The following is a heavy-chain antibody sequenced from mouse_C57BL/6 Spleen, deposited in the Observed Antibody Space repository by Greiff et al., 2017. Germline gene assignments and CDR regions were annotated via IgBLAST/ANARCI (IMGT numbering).Heavy chain of an antibody. J-gene: IGHJ2*01. Sequence: QVQLQQSGAELVKPGASAKISCKASGYAFSSYWMNWVKQRPGKGLEWIGQIYPGDGDTNYNGKFKGKATLTADKPSSTAYMQLSSLTSEDSAVYFCARWGTAQADYGGQGTTLTVSS. V-gene: IGHV1-80*01. CDR3: ARWGTAQADY. CDR1: GYAFSSYW. D-gene: IGHD3-2*02. CDR2: IYPGDGDT.